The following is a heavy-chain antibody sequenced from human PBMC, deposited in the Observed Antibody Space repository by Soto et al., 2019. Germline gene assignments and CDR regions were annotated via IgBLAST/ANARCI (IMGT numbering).Heavy chain of an antibody. CDR2: IYYSGST. CDR1: GGSISSSSYY. Sequence: KTSETLSLTCTVSGGSISSSSYYWGWIRQPPGKGLEWIGSIYYSGSTYYNPSLKSRVTISVDTSKNQFSLKLSSVTAADTAVYYCAGQTYYDFWSGYFSIQIDYWGQGTLVTVSS. CDR3: AGQTYYDFWSGYFSIQIDY. D-gene: IGHD3-3*01. J-gene: IGHJ4*02. V-gene: IGHV4-39*01.